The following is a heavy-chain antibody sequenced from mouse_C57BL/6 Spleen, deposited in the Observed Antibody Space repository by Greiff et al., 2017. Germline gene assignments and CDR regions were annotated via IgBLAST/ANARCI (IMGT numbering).Heavy chain of an antibody. D-gene: IGHD1-1*01. CDR3: ARGGSSYEGYAMDY. V-gene: IGHV1-42*01. Sequence: VQLQQSGPELVKPGASVKISCKASGYSFTGYYMNWVKQSPEKSLEWIGEINPSTGGTTYNQKFKAKATLTVDKSSSTAYMQLKSLTSEDSAVYYCARGGSSYEGYAMDYWGQGTSVTVSS. CDR2: INPSTGGT. CDR1: GYSFTGYY. J-gene: IGHJ4*01.